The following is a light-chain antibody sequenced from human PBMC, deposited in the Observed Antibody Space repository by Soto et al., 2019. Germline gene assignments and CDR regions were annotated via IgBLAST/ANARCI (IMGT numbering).Light chain of an antibody. CDR1: QSISSY. J-gene: IGKJ3*01. Sequence: DIQMTQSPSSLSASVGDRVTITCRASQSISSYLNGYQQKPGKAPKLLIYAASSLQSGVPSRFRGRGSGTDFTLAISSLQPEDFATYYCQQSYSTPLFTFGPGTKVDIK. CDR3: QQSYSTPLFT. CDR2: AAS. V-gene: IGKV1-39*01.